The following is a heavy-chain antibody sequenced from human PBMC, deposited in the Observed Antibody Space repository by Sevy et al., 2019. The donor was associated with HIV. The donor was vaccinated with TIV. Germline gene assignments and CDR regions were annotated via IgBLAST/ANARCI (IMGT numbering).Heavy chain of an antibody. V-gene: IGHV3-21*06. J-gene: IGHJ4*02. D-gene: IGHD1-26*01. Sequence: GGSLRLSCTASGFTLNNFNMNWVRHAPGKGLQWVSSISGSSNYIYYAESLKGRFIISRDNVKDTVFLQMNSLSADDTAVYYCARGAPDGSYDYFDSWGQGTLVTVSS. CDR2: ISGSSNYI. CDR1: GFTLNNFN. CDR3: ARGAPDGSYDYFDS.